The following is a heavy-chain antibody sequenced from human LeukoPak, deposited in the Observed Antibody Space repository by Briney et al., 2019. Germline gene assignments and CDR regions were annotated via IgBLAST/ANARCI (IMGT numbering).Heavy chain of an antibody. D-gene: IGHD6-6*01. V-gene: IGHV1-18*01. J-gene: IGHJ4*02. CDR1: XYXXTSXX. CDR3: ATGGQLAY. CDR2: XSXYXGNT. Sequence: ASVKVSCTASXYXXTSXXXXXXXXXXXXXLXXMXXXSXYXGNTXYVXKXQGRITMATDTSTSTAYMELTSLRSDDTAVYYCATGGQLAYWGQGTLVTVSS.